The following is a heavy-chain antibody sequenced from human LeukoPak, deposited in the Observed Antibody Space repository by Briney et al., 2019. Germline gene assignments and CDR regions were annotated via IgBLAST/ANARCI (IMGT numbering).Heavy chain of an antibody. CDR3: VKRVAAAGTKWFDP. CDR1: GFTFSSYA. V-gene: IGHV3-23*01. Sequence: PGGSLRLSCAASGFTFSSYAMGWVRQAPGKGLEWVSAIGGSGSTYYAESVMGRFTISRDNSKSTLYLQMNSLRAEDTAVYYCVKRVAAAGTKWFDPWGQGTLVTVSS. J-gene: IGHJ5*02. D-gene: IGHD6-13*01. CDR2: IGGSGST.